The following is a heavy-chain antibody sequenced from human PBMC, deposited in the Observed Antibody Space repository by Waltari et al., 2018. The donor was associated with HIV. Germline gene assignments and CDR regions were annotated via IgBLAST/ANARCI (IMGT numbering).Heavy chain of an antibody. CDR1: GGSISSSSYY. J-gene: IGHJ5*02. V-gene: IGHV4-39*01. CDR2: IYYSGST. CDR3: ARQNIVVVPAAKGKGWFDP. Sequence: QLQLQESGPGLVKPSETLSLTCTVSGGSISSSSYYWGWIRQPPGKGLEWIGSIYYSGSTYYNPSLKSRVTISVDTSKNQFSLKLSSVTAADTAVYYCARQNIVVVPAAKGKGWFDPWGQGTLVTVSS. D-gene: IGHD2-2*01.